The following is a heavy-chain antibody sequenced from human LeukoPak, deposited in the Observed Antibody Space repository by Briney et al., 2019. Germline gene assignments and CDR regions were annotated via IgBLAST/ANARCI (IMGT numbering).Heavy chain of an antibody. Sequence: SETLSLTCAVYGGSFSGYYWSWIRQPPGKGLEWIGEINHSGGTNYNPSLKSRVTISVDTSKNQFSLKPSSMTAADTAVYYCARGPSLLWFRELLFRPNWFDPWGQGTLVTVSS. CDR3: ARGPSLLWFRELLFRPNWFDP. CDR2: INHSGGT. J-gene: IGHJ5*02. V-gene: IGHV4-34*01. CDR1: GGSFSGYY. D-gene: IGHD3-10*01.